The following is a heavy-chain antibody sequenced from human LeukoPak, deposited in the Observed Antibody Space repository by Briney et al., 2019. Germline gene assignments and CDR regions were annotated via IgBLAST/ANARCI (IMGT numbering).Heavy chain of an antibody. CDR1: GFTFSTYA. V-gene: IGHV3-23*01. J-gene: IGHJ4*02. Sequence: QAGGSLRLSCAASGFTFSTYAMTWVRQAPGKGLEWVSAISGGGITTYYADSVKGRFTISRDNSKNTLYLQMNSLRAEDTAVYYCAKDRYNWNYFDYWGQGTLVTVSS. CDR2: ISGGGITT. CDR3: AKDRYNWNYFDY. D-gene: IGHD1-20*01.